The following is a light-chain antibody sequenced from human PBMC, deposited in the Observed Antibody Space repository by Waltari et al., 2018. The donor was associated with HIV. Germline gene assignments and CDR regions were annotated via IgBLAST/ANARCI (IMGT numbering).Light chain of an antibody. Sequence: QSALTQPASVSGSPGQSITISCTGTSSDVGSYNLVSWYQQHPGKAPKLMIYEVSKRPSGVSNRFSGAKSGNTASLTISGLQAEDEADDYCCSDAGSSTPVFGGGTKLTVL. J-gene: IGLJ2*01. CDR2: EVS. CDR3: CSDAGSSTPV. CDR1: SSDVGSYNL. V-gene: IGLV2-23*02.